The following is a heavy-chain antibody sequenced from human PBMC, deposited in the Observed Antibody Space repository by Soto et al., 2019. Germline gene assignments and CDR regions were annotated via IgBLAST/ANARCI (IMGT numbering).Heavy chain of an antibody. D-gene: IGHD2-21*01. CDR1: GGSISSGDYY. Sequence: PSETLSLTCTVSGGSISSGDYYWSWIRQPPGKGLEWIGYIYYSGSTYYNPSLKSRVTISVDTSKNQFSLKLSSVTAADTAVYYCARGGGEYYFDYWGQGTLVTVSS. V-gene: IGHV4-30-4*01. CDR3: ARGGGEYYFDY. J-gene: IGHJ4*02. CDR2: IYYSGST.